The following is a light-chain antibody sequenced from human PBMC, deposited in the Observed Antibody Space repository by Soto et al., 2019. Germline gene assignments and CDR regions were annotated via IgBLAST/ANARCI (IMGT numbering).Light chain of an antibody. J-gene: IGLJ2*01. Sequence: QLVLTQPPSVSVAPGQRVTISCTGSSSNIGATYHVHWYQQLPGTAPKLLIYGNSNRPSGVPDRFSGSKSGTSASLAITGLQAEDEADYYCQSYDRSLSGSVFGGGTNLTVL. CDR3: QSYDRSLSGSV. CDR2: GNS. CDR1: SSNIGATYH. V-gene: IGLV1-40*01.